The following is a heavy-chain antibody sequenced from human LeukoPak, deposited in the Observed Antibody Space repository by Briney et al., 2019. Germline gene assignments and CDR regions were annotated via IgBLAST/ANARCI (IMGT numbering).Heavy chain of an antibody. Sequence: ASVKVSCKASGYIFTSYGISWVRQAPGQGLEWMGWISVYNGNTNDAQKLQGRVTMTTDTSTSAAYMELRSMRSDDTGVYYCARDRYCISTTCYNDYFDYWGQGTLVTVSS. J-gene: IGHJ4*02. D-gene: IGHD2-2*02. CDR2: ISVYNGNT. V-gene: IGHV1-18*04. CDR3: ARDRYCISTTCYNDYFDY. CDR1: GYIFTSYG.